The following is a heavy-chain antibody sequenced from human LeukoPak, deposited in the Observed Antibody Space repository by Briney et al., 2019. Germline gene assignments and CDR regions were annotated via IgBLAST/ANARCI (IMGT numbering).Heavy chain of an antibody. CDR2: IWYDGSNK. CDR3: ARGIAVAGPFDY. CDR1: GFSFSNHG. V-gene: IGHV3-33*01. Sequence: GGSLRLPCAASGFSFSNHGIHWVRQAPGKGLEWVSLIWYDGSNKYYADSVKGRFTISRDNSKNTLYLQMNSLRAEDTAVYYCARGIAVAGPFDYWGQGTLVTVSS. J-gene: IGHJ4*02. D-gene: IGHD6-19*01.